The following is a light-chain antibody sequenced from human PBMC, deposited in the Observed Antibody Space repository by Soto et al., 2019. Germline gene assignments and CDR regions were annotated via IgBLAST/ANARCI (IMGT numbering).Light chain of an antibody. CDR1: QSVSSN. V-gene: IGKV3-15*01. CDR2: GAS. J-gene: IGKJ1*01. CDR3: QQYNNWPQT. Sequence: EMVMTQSPATLSVSPGERATLSCRASQSVSSNLAWYQQKPGQAPRLLIYGASTRATGIPDRFSGSGSGTEFTLTINSPQSEDFVVYYCQQYNNWPQTFGQGTKVEVK.